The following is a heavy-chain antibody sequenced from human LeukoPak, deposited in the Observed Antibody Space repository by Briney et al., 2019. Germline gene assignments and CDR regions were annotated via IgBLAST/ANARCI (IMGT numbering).Heavy chain of an antibody. J-gene: IGHJ1*01. D-gene: IGHD3-10*01. V-gene: IGHV5-51*01. Sequence: GESLQISCKGSGHSFTSYWIGWVRQMPGKGLEWMGIIYPGDSDTRYSPSFQGQVTISADKSISTAYLQWSSLKASDTAMYYCARITMVRGVIEYFQHWGQGTLVTVSS. CDR3: ARITMVRGVIEYFQH. CDR2: IYPGDSDT. CDR1: GHSFTSYW.